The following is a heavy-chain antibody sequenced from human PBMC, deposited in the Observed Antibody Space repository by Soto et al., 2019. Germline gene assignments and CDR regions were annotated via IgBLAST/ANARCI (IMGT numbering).Heavy chain of an antibody. Sequence: SETLSLTCTVSGGSISSYYWSWIRQPPGKGLEWIGYIYYSGSTNYNPSLKSRVTISVDTSKNQFSLKLSSVTAADTAVYYCARAPGVQQYQLLPYYLDYLDVWGKRTTVTVSS. D-gene: IGHD2-2*01. V-gene: IGHV4-59*01. J-gene: IGHJ6*03. CDR1: GGSISSYY. CDR2: IYYSGST. CDR3: ARAPGVQQYQLLPYYLDYLDV.